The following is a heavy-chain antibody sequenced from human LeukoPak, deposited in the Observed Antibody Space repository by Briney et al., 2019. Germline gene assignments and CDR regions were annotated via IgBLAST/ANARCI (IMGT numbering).Heavy chain of an antibody. CDR2: ISSSSSSV. Sequence: GGSLRLSCAASGFTFCSYTMSWVHQAPGKGLEWVSYISSSSSSVYYADSVKGRFSISRDNAKNSLYLQMYSLRDEDTAVYYCASSGSYRFDYWGQGTLVTVSS. D-gene: IGHD1-26*01. CDR3: ASSGSYRFDY. V-gene: IGHV3-48*02. J-gene: IGHJ4*02. CDR1: GFTFCSYT.